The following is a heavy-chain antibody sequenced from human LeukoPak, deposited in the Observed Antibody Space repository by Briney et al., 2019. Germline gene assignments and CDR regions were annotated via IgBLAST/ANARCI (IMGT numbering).Heavy chain of an antibody. J-gene: IGHJ5*02. CDR2: ISSSSSYI. D-gene: IGHD3-10*01. CDR3: ARDRDDYYGSGSYFDH. V-gene: IGHV3-21*01. Sequence: GGSLRLSCAASGFTFSSYSMNWVRQAPGKGLEWVSSISSSSSYIYYADSVKGRFTISRDNAKNSLYLQMNSLRAEDTAVYYCARDRDDYYGSGSYFDHWGQGTLDTVSS. CDR1: GFTFSSYS.